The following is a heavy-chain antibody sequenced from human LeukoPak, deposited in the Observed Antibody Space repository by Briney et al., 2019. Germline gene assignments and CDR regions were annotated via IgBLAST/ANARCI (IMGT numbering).Heavy chain of an antibody. J-gene: IGHJ5*01. CDR2: IYYSGST. Sequence: PSETLSLTCTVSGGSISSSSYYWGWIRQPPGKGLEWIGSIYYSGSTYYNPSLKSRVTISVDTSKNQFSLKLSSVTAADTAVYLCARSRQASGLFNSWGQGTLVVVSS. CDR3: ARSRQASGLFNS. V-gene: IGHV4-39*07. D-gene: IGHD3-10*01. CDR1: GGSISSSSYY.